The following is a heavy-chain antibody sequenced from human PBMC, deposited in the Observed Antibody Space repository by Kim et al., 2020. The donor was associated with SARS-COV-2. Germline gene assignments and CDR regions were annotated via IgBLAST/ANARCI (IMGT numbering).Heavy chain of an antibody. J-gene: IGHJ4*02. Sequence: GGSLRLSCAASGFTFSSYGMHWVRQAPGKGLEWVAVIWYDGSNKYYADSVKGRFTISRDNSKNTLYLQMNSLRAEDTAVYYCARETNYDSSGYNNYYGAFDYWGQGTLVTVSS. CDR1: GFTFSSYG. D-gene: IGHD3-22*01. CDR3: ARETNYDSSGYNNYYGAFDY. CDR2: IWYDGSNK. V-gene: IGHV3-33*01.